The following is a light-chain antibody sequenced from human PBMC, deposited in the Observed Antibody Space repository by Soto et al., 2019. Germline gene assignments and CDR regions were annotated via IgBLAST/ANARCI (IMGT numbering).Light chain of an antibody. Sequence: EIVLTQSPGTLSLSPGERATLSCRASQSVSSSYLAWYQQQPGQATRLLIYGASSSVTGIPDRFSGSGSGTDVTLTISRLEPEDFAVDYCQQYGSSPIFTFGPGTKVDI. CDR1: QSVSSSY. CDR2: GAS. CDR3: QQYGSSPIFT. V-gene: IGKV3-20*01. J-gene: IGKJ3*01.